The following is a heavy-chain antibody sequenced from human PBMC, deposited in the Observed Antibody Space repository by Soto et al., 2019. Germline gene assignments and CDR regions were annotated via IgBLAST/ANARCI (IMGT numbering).Heavy chain of an antibody. Sequence: SETLSLTYTVSGGSISSYYWSWIRQPPGKGLEWIGYIYYSGSTNYNPSLKSRVTISVDTSKNQFSLKLSSVTAADTAVYYCARVGSDSSSWYHDYYYYYMYVWGKGTTVTVSS. V-gene: IGHV4-59*01. D-gene: IGHD6-13*01. CDR1: GGSISSYY. CDR3: ARVGSDSSSWYHDYYYYYMYV. J-gene: IGHJ6*03. CDR2: IYYSGST.